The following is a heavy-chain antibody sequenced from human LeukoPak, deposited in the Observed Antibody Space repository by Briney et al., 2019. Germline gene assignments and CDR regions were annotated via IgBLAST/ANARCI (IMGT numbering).Heavy chain of an antibody. D-gene: IGHD3-16*01. J-gene: IGHJ4*02. CDR2: IYYSGNT. CDR1: GVSISSSNSY. CDR3: GRTWGYYFDY. V-gene: IGHV4-39*07. Sequence: PSETLSLTCTVSGVSISSSNSYWGWIRQPSGKGLEWIGSIYYSGNTYYNASLKSQVSISIDTSKNQFSLKLTSVTAADTAVYYCGRTWGYYFDYWGQGTLVTVSS.